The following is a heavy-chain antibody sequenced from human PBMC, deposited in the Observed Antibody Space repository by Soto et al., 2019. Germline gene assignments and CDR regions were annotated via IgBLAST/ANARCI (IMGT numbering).Heavy chain of an antibody. V-gene: IGHV3-23*01. D-gene: IGHD2-15*01. J-gene: IGHJ5*02. CDR1: GFTFSSYA. Sequence: LSLTCAASGFTFSSYAMSWVRQAPGKGLEWVSAISGSGGSTYYADSVKGRFTISRDNSKNTLYLQMNSLRAEDTAVYYCAKDPADIVVVVAATGTGVENWFDPWGQGTLVTVSS. CDR3: AKDPADIVVVVAATGTGVENWFDP. CDR2: ISGSGGST.